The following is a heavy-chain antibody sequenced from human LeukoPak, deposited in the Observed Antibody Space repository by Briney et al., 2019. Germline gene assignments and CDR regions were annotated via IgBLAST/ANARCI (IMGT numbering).Heavy chain of an antibody. CDR3: AKDAPRNMVRGGAYGNWFDP. J-gene: IGHJ5*02. Sequence: GGSLRLSCAASGFTFSNAWMSWVRQAPGKGLEWVGRIKSKTDGGTTDYAAPVKGRFTISRDNSKNSLYLQMNTLRTEDTALYYCAKDAPRNMVRGGAYGNWFDPWGQGTLVTVSS. V-gene: IGHV3-15*05. CDR1: GFTFSNAW. D-gene: IGHD3-10*01. CDR2: IKSKTDGGTT.